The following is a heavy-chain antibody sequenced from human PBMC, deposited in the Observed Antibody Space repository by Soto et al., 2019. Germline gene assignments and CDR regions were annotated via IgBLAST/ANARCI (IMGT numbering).Heavy chain of an antibody. CDR2: IYTSGST. Sequence: SETLSLTCTVSGDSMTKYYWSWVRQPAGKGLEWIGRIYTSGSTNYNPSLKSRVTMSIDTSNNHFSLNLKPVTAADTAVYYCARTVGAAYYFDFWCQGALVTASS. CDR3: ARTVGAAYYFDF. CDR1: GDSMTKYY. D-gene: IGHD1-26*01. J-gene: IGHJ4*02. V-gene: IGHV4-4*07.